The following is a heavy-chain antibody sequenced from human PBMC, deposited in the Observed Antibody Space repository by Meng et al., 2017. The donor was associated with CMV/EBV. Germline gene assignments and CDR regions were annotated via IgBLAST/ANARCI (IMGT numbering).Heavy chain of an antibody. D-gene: IGHD6-13*01. CDR2: IDYSGTGV. Sequence: GGSLRLSCAGSGFTFSDYEMSWVRQAPGKGLEWVSNIDYSGTGVYYADSMRGRFTVSRDNARNSLYLQMNSLRAEDTAVYYCAKDRARRSSSPYYYYGMDVWGQGTTVTVSS. CDR3: AKDRARRSSSPYYYYGMDV. V-gene: IGHV3-48*03. J-gene: IGHJ6*02. CDR1: GFTFSDYE.